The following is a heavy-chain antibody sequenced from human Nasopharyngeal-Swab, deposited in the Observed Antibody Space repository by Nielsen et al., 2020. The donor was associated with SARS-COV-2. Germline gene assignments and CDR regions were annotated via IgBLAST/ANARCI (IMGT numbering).Heavy chain of an antibody. CDR3: ARDGSQADFLTGASH. V-gene: IGHV3-11*06. D-gene: IGHD3-9*01. CDR2: FSCSGTYT. Sequence: SLKIPCAASGFTLSYYYMSLIRQAPGKGLEWISYFSCSGTYTNFADPVKSRFSISRDNTKNSVHLQMTSLTAEDTAVYYCARDGSQADFLTGASHWGQGAQVTVST. J-gene: IGHJ4*02. CDR1: GFTLSYYY.